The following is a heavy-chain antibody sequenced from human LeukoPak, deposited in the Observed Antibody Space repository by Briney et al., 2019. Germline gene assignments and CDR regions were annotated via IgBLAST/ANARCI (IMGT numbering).Heavy chain of an antibody. CDR2: INPNSGGT. Sequence: GASVKVSCKASGYTFTGYYMHWVRQAPGQGLEWMGWINPNSGGTNYAQKFQGRVTMTRDTSISTAYMELSSLRSEDTAVYYCARVIRGSGWSFDAFDIWGQGTMVTVSS. CDR3: ARVIRGSGWSFDAFDI. J-gene: IGHJ3*02. D-gene: IGHD6-19*01. V-gene: IGHV1-2*02. CDR1: GYTFTGYY.